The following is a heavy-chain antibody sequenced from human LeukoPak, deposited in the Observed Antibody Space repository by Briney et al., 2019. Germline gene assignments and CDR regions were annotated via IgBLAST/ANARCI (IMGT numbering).Heavy chain of an antibody. D-gene: IGHD3-10*01. Sequence: MPSETLSLTCTVSGGSVSSSNYYWGWVRQPPGKGLEWVGSISYSGRTYQNPSLKSRVTMSLDTSKNQFSLKLSSVTAADTAVYYCARLGGSGSYYNEDYWGQGTLVTVSS. CDR2: ISYSGRT. J-gene: IGHJ4*02. CDR1: GGSVSSSNYY. V-gene: IGHV4-39*07. CDR3: ARLGGSGSYYNEDY.